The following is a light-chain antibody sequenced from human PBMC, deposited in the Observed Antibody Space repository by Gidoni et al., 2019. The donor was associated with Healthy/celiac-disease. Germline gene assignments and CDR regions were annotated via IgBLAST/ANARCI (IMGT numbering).Light chain of an antibody. V-gene: IGLV2-14*01. CDR2: EVS. J-gene: IGLJ1*01. Sequence: QSALTQPASVSGSPGQSITISCTGTSSDVGGYNYVSWYQQHPGKAPKLMIYEVSNRPSGVSNRFSGSKSGNTASLTISGLQAEDEADYYCSSYTSSSRVCGTGTKVTVL. CDR3: SSYTSSSRV. CDR1: SSDVGGYNY.